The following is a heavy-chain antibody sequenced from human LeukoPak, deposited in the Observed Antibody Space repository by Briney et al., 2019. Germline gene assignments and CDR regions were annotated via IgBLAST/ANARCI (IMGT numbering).Heavy chain of an antibody. Sequence: PGGSLRLSCAASGFTFSSYGMHWVRQAPGKGLEWVAVRSYYGSNKYYTDSVKGRFTISRDNSKNTLYLQMNSLRAEDTAVYYCAKGMAPYGSGSLFDYWGQGTLVTVSS. J-gene: IGHJ4*02. CDR2: RSYYGSNK. CDR1: GFTFSSYG. D-gene: IGHD3-10*01. V-gene: IGHV3-30*18. CDR3: AKGMAPYGSGSLFDY.